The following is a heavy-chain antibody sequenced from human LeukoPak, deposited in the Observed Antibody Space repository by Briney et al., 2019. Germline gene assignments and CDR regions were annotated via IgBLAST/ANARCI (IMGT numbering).Heavy chain of an antibody. Sequence: SETLSLTCTVSGGSISSYYWSWIRQPAGKGLEWIGRIYTGGSTNYNPSLKSRVTMSVDTSKNQFSLKLSSVTAADTAVYYCARDRRYYYDSSGYFYYYYYYYYMDVWGKGTTVTVSS. V-gene: IGHV4-4*07. CDR2: IYTGGST. J-gene: IGHJ6*03. CDR1: GGSISSYY. CDR3: ARDRRYYYDSSGYFYYYYYYYYMDV. D-gene: IGHD3-22*01.